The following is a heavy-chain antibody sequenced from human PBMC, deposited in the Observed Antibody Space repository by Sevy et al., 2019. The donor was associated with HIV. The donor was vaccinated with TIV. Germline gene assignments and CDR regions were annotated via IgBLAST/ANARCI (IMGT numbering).Heavy chain of an antibody. J-gene: IGHJ4*02. D-gene: IGHD6-13*01. CDR1: GYTFTSYA. V-gene: IGHV7-4-1*02. CDR2: INTNTGNP. Sequence: ASVKVSCKASGYTFTSYAMNWVRQAPGQGLEWMGWINTNTGNPTYAQGFTGRFVFSLDTSVSTAYLQISSLKAEDTAVYYCARDVAAAGTYYFDYWGQGTLVTVSS. CDR3: ARDVAAAGTYYFDY.